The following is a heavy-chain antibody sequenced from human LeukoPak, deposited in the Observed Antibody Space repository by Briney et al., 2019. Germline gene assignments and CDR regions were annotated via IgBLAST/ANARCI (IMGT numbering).Heavy chain of an antibody. CDR3: ARERPGSASAFDS. Sequence: GGSLRLSCAASGFTFNNFWMSWVRQAPGKGLEWVANINEGAGERFYGDSVKGRVTISRDNAKNSLHLQMNSLRAEDTAVYYCARERPGSASAFDSWGQGTLVAVSS. D-gene: IGHD6-25*01. CDR1: GFTFNNFW. CDR2: INEGAGER. V-gene: IGHV3-7*01. J-gene: IGHJ4*02.